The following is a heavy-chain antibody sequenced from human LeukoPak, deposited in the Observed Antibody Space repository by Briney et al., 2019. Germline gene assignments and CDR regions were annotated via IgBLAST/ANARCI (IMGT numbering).Heavy chain of an antibody. CDR1: GFTFSSYS. CDR2: ISSRSSNI. V-gene: IGHV3-48*02. Sequence: PGGSLRLSCAASGFTFSSYSMNWVRQAPGQGLEWVSYISSRSSNIYYADSVKGRFTISRDNAKNSLYPQMNSLRDEDTAAYYCARIPGGYYYGMDDWGQGTTVTVSS. J-gene: IGHJ6*02. CDR3: ARIPGGYYYGMDD. D-gene: IGHD3-16*01.